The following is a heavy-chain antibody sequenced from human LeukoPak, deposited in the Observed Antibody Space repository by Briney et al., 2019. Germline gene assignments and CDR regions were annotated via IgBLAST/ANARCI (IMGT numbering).Heavy chain of an antibody. Sequence: ASVKVSCKASGYTFTSYGISWVRQAPGQGLEWMGWISAYNGNTNYAQKLQGRVTMTTDTSTSTAYMELRSLRSDDTAVYYCARDQAVVVIHNWFDPWGQGTLVTVST. D-gene: IGHD3-22*01. V-gene: IGHV1-18*01. CDR2: ISAYNGNT. J-gene: IGHJ5*02. CDR3: ARDQAVVVIHNWFDP. CDR1: GYTFTSYG.